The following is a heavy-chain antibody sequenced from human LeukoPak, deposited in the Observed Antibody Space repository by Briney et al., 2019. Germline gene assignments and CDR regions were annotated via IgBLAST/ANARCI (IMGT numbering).Heavy chain of an antibody. Sequence: SETLSLTCTVSGGSISSGGYYWSWIRQHPGKGLEWIGYIYYSGSTYYNPSLKSRVTISVDTSKNQFSLKLSSVTGADTAVYYCARALSIAVAWDYWGQGTLVTVSS. CDR2: IYYSGST. CDR1: GGSISSGGYY. J-gene: IGHJ4*02. CDR3: ARALSIAVAWDY. D-gene: IGHD6-19*01. V-gene: IGHV4-31*03.